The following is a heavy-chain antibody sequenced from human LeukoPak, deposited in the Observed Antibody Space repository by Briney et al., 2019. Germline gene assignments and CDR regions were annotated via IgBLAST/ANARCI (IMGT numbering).Heavy chain of an antibody. CDR3: ARDGWFGDYNWFDP. CDR2: ISSGSNYI. V-gene: IGHV3-21*01. CDR1: GFTFSNYY. D-gene: IGHD3-10*01. J-gene: IGHJ5*02. Sequence: PGGSLRLSCAASGFTFSNYYMNWVRQAPGKGLEWVSSISSGSNYIYYADSVKGRFTISRDNAKNSLYLQMNSLRAEDTAMYYCARDGWFGDYNWFDPWGQGTLVTVSS.